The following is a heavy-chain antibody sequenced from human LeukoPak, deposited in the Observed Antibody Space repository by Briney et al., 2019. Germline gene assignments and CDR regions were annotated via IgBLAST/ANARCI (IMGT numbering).Heavy chain of an antibody. Sequence: RSLTLSCAVSGVTFSSYDRHWIRQPPGKGLEWVADIWHGGSNKYNAAIVRGRFSISRANSSYTLYLPLNPLRAADTAVYSRARDSGRSYFDSSASLVVFDVWGQGTRVTVSS. CDR1: GVTFSSYD. V-gene: IGHV3-33*01. D-gene: IGHD3-22*01. CDR3: ARDSGRSYFDSSASLVVFDV. J-gene: IGHJ3*01. CDR2: IWHGGSNK.